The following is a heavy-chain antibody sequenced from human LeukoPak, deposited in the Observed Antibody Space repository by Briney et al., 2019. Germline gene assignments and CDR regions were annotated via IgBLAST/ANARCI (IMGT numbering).Heavy chain of an antibody. J-gene: IGHJ4*02. Sequence: SETLSLTCTVSGGSISSYYWSWIRQPPGKGLEWIGYIYYSGSTNYNPSLKSRVTISVDTSKNQFSLKLSSVTAADTAVYYCARRGNSSCFDYWGQGTLVTVSS. V-gene: IGHV4-59*12. CDR2: IYYSGST. D-gene: IGHD2-15*01. CDR3: ARRGNSSCFDY. CDR1: GGSISSYY.